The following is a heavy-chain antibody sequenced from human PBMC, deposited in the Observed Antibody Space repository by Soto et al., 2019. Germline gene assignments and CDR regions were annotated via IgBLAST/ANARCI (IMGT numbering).Heavy chain of an antibody. Sequence: ASVKVSCKASGYTFTNYDINWVRQATGQGLEWMGWMNPNSGNTGYAQKFQGRVTMTRNTSISTAYMELSSLRSEDTAVYYCARAYYYGSGSYYTYYYYMDVWXKGTTVTVSS. D-gene: IGHD3-10*01. J-gene: IGHJ6*03. CDR3: ARAYYYGSGSYYTYYYYMDV. CDR1: GYTFTNYD. CDR2: MNPNSGNT. V-gene: IGHV1-8*01.